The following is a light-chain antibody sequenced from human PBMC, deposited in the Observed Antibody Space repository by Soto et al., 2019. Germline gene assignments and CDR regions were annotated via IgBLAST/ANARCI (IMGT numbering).Light chain of an antibody. CDR3: SSYTTTNTWV. CDR2: DVT. J-gene: IGLJ3*02. CDR1: SSDVGLYNY. Sequence: QSALTQPRSVSGSPGQSVTISCTGTSSDVGLYNYVSWYQQHPGKAPKLIIYDVTNRPSGVSTRFSGSKSGNTASLTISGLQTDDEAAYYCSSYTTTNTWVFGGGTKLTVL. V-gene: IGLV2-11*01.